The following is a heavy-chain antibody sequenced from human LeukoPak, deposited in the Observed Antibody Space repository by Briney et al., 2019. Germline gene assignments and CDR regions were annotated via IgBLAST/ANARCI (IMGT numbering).Heavy chain of an antibody. CDR1: GGTFSSYA. CDR2: IIPIFGTA. CDR3: ALSSGIAAAGRFDY. V-gene: IGHV1-69*13. J-gene: IGHJ4*02. Sequence: SVKVSCKASGGTFSSYATSWVRQAPGQGLEWMRGIIPIFGTANYAQKFQGRVTITADESTSTAYMELSSLRSEDTAVYYCALSSGIAAAGRFDYWGQGTLVTVSS. D-gene: IGHD6-13*01.